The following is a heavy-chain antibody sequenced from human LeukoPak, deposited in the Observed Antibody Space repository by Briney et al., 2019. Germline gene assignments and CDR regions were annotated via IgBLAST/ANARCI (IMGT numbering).Heavy chain of an antibody. D-gene: IGHD6-13*01. J-gene: IGHJ4*02. V-gene: IGHV3-23*01. Sequence: HAGGFLRLSCAASGFTFSTYAMTWVRQAPGKGLEWVSAISGSGGSTYYADSVKGRFTISRDNSKNTLYLQMNTLRAEDTAVYYCAKDYSTSWWFDYWGQGTLVTVSS. CDR1: GFTFSTYA. CDR2: ISGSGGST. CDR3: AKDYSTSWWFDY.